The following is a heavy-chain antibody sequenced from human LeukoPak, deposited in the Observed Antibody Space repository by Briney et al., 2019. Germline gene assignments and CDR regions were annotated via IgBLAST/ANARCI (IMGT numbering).Heavy chain of an antibody. CDR1: GGSFSGYY. D-gene: IGHD6-19*01. V-gene: IGHV4-34*01. CDR2: INHSGST. Sequence: PSETLSLTCAVYGGSFSGYYWSWIRQPPGKGLEWIGEINHSGSTNYNPSLKSRVTISVDTSKNQFSLKLSSVTAADTAVYYCARHLLSSGRRFDPWGQGTLVTVSS. CDR3: ARHLLSSGRRFDP. J-gene: IGHJ5*02.